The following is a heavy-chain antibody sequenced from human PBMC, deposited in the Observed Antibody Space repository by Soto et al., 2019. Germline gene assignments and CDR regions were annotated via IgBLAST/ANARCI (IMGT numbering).Heavy chain of an antibody. Sequence: QVQLQESGPGLVKPSQTLSLTCTVSGGSINTGGYYCGWIRHLPGEGLEWIGHIFYTGTAYYNPSLRSRVTVSIDTSANQFSLNMYSVNAADTAMYYCARRLDDTPETFFTWFDTWGQGILVTVSS. CDR3: ARRLDDTPETFFTWFDT. CDR1: GGSINTGGYY. J-gene: IGHJ5*02. V-gene: IGHV4-31*03. D-gene: IGHD2-15*01. CDR2: IFYTGTA.